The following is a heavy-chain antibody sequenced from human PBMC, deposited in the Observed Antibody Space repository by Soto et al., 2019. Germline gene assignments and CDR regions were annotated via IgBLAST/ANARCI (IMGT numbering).Heavy chain of an antibody. Sequence: SETLSLTCTVSGGSISSSSYYWGWIRQPPGKGLEWIGSIYYSGSTYYNPSLKSRVTISVDTSKNQFSLKLSSVTAADTAVYYCARQLWTNDYGEHAPWAQGTLVTVSS. V-gene: IGHV4-39*01. J-gene: IGHJ4*01. CDR2: IYYSGST. CDR3: ARQLWTNDYGEHAP. CDR1: GGSISSSSYY. D-gene: IGHD4-17*01.